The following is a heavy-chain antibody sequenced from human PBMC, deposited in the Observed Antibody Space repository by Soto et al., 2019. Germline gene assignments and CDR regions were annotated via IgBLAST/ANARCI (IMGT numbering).Heavy chain of an antibody. J-gene: IGHJ4*02. Sequence: SRITISMDTSKNQFSLKLSSVTAADTAVYYCARVGYSGSLDSSGQGTLVTVSS. V-gene: IGHV4-59*01. D-gene: IGHD1-26*01. CDR3: ARVGYSGSLDS.